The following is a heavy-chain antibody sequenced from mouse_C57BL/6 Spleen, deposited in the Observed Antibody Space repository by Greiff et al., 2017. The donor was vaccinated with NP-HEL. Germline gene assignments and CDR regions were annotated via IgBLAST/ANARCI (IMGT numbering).Heavy chain of an antibody. D-gene: IGHD1-1*01. J-gene: IGHJ4*01. CDR1: GYSITSDY. Sequence: EVKLQESGPGLAKPSQTLSLTCSVTGYSITSDYWNWIRKFPGNKLEYMGYISYSGSTYYNPSLKSRISITRDTSKNQYYLQLNSVTTEDTATYYCARCPHYYGSRDYAMDYWGQGTSVTVSS. CDR2: ISYSGST. CDR3: ARCPHYYGSRDYAMDY. V-gene: IGHV3-8*01.